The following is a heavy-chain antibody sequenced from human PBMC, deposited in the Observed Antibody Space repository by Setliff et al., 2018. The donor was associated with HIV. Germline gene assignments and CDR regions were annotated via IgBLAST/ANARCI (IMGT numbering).Heavy chain of an antibody. V-gene: IGHV4-4*02. D-gene: IGHD6-19*01. CDR3: ARATWLVHPFPLYYFDY. J-gene: IGHJ4*02. CDR2: VYHTGST. Sequence: NPSETLSLTCAVSGASDINYIWWSWVSQPPGKGLEWIGEVYHTGSTNLNPSLKTRLPMSVAKANFQFSLKLTSVTAADTAVYYCARATWLVHPFPLYYFDYWGQGTLVTVSS. CDR1: GASDINYIW.